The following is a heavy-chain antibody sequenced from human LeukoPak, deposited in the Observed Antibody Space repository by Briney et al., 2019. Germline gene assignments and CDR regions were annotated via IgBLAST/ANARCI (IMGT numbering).Heavy chain of an antibody. D-gene: IGHD1-26*01. CDR1: GGSISSYH. Sequence: SETLSLTCTVSGGSISSYHWGWIRQPPGKGLEWIGSIYHSGSTYYNPSLKSRITISVDTSKNQFSLKLSSVTAADTAVYYCARGLIVGATPPPFDYWGQGTLVTVSS. J-gene: IGHJ4*02. CDR3: ARGLIVGATPPPFDY. V-gene: IGHV4-38-2*02. CDR2: IYHSGST.